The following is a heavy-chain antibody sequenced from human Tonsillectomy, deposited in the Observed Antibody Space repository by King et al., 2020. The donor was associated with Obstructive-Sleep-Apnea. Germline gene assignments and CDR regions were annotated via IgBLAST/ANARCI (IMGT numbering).Heavy chain of an antibody. Sequence: QLQESGPGLVKPSETLSLTCTVSGGSISSSSYYWGWIRQPPGKGLEWIGSIYYSGSTYYNPSLKSRVTISVDTSKNQFSLNVSSVTAADTAVYYCASGRYGSGNYYKYWGQRTLVTISS. CDR3: ASGRYGSGNYYKY. CDR1: GGSISSSSYY. V-gene: IGHV4-39*07. J-gene: IGHJ4*02. CDR2: IYYSGST. D-gene: IGHD3-10*01.